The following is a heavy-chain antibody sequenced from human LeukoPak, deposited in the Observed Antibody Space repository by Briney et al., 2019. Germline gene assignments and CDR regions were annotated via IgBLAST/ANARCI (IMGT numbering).Heavy chain of an antibody. CDR3: ARGPYSSGWYAIDY. V-gene: IGHV4-4*07. Sequence: SETLSLTCTVSGGSISGLYWSWIRQPAGKGLEWIGRIYNRENTNYNPSLKSRVTTSVDTSKNQFSLKLSSVTAADTAVYYCARGPYSSGWYAIDYWGQGTLVTVSS. D-gene: IGHD6-19*01. CDR1: GGSISGLY. CDR2: IYNRENT. J-gene: IGHJ4*02.